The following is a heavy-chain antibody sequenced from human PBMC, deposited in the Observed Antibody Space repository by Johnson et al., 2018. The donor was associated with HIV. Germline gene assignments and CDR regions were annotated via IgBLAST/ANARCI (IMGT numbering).Heavy chain of an antibody. V-gene: IGHV3-66*03. CDR2: IYSGGSII. CDR1: GFTVSSNY. J-gene: IGHJ3*02. Sequence: VQVVESGGGLIQPGGSLRLSCAASGFTVSSNYMSWVRQAPGKGLEWVSVIYSGGSIIYYADSVKGRFNISRDNAKNSLFRQMNSLRTEDKAVYYCANEYFDIWGQGTMVTVSS. D-gene: IGHD2/OR15-2a*01. CDR3: ANEYFDI.